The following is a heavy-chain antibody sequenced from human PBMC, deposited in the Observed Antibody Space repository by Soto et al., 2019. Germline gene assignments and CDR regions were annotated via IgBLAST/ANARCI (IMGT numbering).Heavy chain of an antibody. CDR3: ARDGIYGGNPGHYFDS. Sequence: QVQLQESGPGLVKPSQTLSLTCTVSGGSISSGGYYWSWIRQHPGKGLEWIGYIYYSGSTYYNPSLKSRVTISVDTSKNQFSLKLSSVTAADTAVYYCARDGIYGGNPGHYFDSWGQGTLVTVSS. V-gene: IGHV4-31*03. CDR1: GGSISSGGYY. J-gene: IGHJ4*02. CDR2: IYYSGST. D-gene: IGHD4-17*01.